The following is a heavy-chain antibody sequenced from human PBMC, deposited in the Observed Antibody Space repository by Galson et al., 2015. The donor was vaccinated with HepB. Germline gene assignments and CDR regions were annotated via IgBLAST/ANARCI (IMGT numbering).Heavy chain of an antibody. CDR1: GFSFSTYG. D-gene: IGHD6-6*01. J-gene: IGHJ4*02. V-gene: IGHV3-30*18. CDR3: AKEEQVGVWYLDY. Sequence: SLRLSCAASGFSFSTYGMHWVRQAPGKGLEWVAVITYDGSHEYYADSVKGQFYISRDTSKNTLYLQMNSLRLEDTAVYYCAKEEQVGVWYLDYWGQGTLVTVSS. CDR2: ITYDGSHE.